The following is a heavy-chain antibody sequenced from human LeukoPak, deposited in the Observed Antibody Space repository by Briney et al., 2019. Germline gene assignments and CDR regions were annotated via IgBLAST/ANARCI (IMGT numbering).Heavy chain of an antibody. D-gene: IGHD7-27*01. Sequence: PGGSLRLSCTVSGFTVSSNSMSWIRQPPGKGLEWIGYVYYTGSTEYNPSLRSRVTISLDLSKHQFSLNLTSVTAADTAVYHYASNTGTVFDYWGQGALVTVSS. J-gene: IGHJ4*02. V-gene: IGHV4-59*02. CDR2: VYYTGST. CDR1: GFTVSSNS. CDR3: ASNTGTVFDY.